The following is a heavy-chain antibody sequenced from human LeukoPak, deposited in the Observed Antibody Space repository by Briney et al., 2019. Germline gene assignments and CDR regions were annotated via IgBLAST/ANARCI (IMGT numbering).Heavy chain of an antibody. Sequence: ASVKVSCKASGHTFTSYALNWVRQAPGQGLEWMGWINTNIGNPTSAQGFTGRFVFSLDTSVSTAYLQISSLKAEDTAVYYCARAQQQLVGHYYYYGMDVWGQGTTVTVSS. CDR3: ARAQQQLVGHYYYYGMDV. D-gene: IGHD6-13*01. CDR2: INTNIGNP. J-gene: IGHJ6*02. CDR1: GHTFTSYA. V-gene: IGHV7-4-1*02.